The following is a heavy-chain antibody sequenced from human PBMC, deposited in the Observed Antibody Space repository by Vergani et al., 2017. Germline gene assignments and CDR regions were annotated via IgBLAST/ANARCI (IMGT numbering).Heavy chain of an antibody. D-gene: IGHD3-3*01. CDR2: TYYRSKWYN. J-gene: IGHJ3*02. V-gene: IGHV6-1*01. CDR1: GDSVSSNSAA. Sequence: QVQLQQSGPGLLKPSQTLSLTCALSGDSVSSNSAAWNWIRQSPSRGLEWLGRTYYRSKWYNDYSVSVKSRITINPDTSKNQFSLQLNSVTPEDTAVYYCAREKAPNTICGVVIPDAFYIWGQGTMVTVSS. CDR3: AREKAPNTICGVVIPDAFYI.